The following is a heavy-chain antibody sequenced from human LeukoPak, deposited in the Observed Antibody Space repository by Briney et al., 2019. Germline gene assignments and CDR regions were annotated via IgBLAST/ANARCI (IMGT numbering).Heavy chain of an antibody. Sequence: GGSLRLSCAASGFTFSSYSMNWVRQAPGKGLGWVSSISSSSSYIYYADSGKGRFTISRDNAKNSLYLQMNSLRAEDTAVYYCARDSSSWYFDYWGQGTLVTVSS. CDR3: ARDSSSWYFDY. CDR2: ISSSSSYI. J-gene: IGHJ4*02. CDR1: GFTFSSYS. V-gene: IGHV3-21*01. D-gene: IGHD6-13*01.